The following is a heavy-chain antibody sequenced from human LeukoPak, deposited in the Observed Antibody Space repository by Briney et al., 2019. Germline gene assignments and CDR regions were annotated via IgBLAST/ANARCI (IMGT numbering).Heavy chain of an antibody. CDR2: IYYSGST. Sequence: SETLSLTCTVSGGSISSSSYYWGWIRQPPGKGLEWIGSIYYSGSTYYNPSPKSRVTTSVDTPKNQFSLKLSSVTAADTAVYYCARMSYYDRRGDNWFDPWGQGTLVIVSS. CDR1: GGSISSSSYY. J-gene: IGHJ5*02. CDR3: ARMSYYDRRGDNWFDP. V-gene: IGHV4-39*01. D-gene: IGHD3-22*01.